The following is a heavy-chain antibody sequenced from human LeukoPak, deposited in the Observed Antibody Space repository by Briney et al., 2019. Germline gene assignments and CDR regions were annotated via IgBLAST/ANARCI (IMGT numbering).Heavy chain of an antibody. Sequence: SGTLSLTCTVSGGSISSGDYYWGWIRQPPGKGLEWIGYIYYSGSTYYNPSLKSRVTISVDTSKNQFSLKLSSVTAADTAVYYCARVWGPNWFDPWGQGTLPTVSS. CDR1: GGSISSGDYY. CDR3: ARVWGPNWFDP. J-gene: IGHJ5*02. D-gene: IGHD3-16*01. V-gene: IGHV4-30-4*01. CDR2: IYYSGST.